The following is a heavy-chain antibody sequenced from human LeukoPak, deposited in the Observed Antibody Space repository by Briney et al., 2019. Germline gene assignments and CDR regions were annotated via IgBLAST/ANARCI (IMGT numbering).Heavy chain of an antibody. CDR1: GGSISSGDYY. V-gene: IGHV4-30-4*01. D-gene: IGHD2-15*01. Sequence: SETLPLTCTVSGGSISSGDYYWSWIRQPPGEGLEWIGYIYYSGTTYYNPSLKSRVTISIDTSKNQFSLKLSSVTAADTAVYYCARDLFSYTTLRYLDYWGQGALVTVSS. J-gene: IGHJ4*02. CDR2: IYYSGTT. CDR3: ARDLFSYTTLRYLDY.